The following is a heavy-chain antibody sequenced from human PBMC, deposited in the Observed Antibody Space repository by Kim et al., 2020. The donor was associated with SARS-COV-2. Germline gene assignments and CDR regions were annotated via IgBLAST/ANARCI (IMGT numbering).Heavy chain of an antibody. V-gene: IGHV3-23*01. D-gene: IGHD3-10*01. Sequence: GGSLRLSCAASGFTFSSYAMSWVRQAPGKGLEWVSAISGSGGSTYYADSVKGRFTISRDNSKNTLYLQMNSLRAEDTAVYYCAKDGGGYYGSGSYYEENYYYYGMDVWGQGTTVTVSS. CDR3: AKDGGGYYGSGSYYEENYYYYGMDV. CDR1: GFTFSSYA. CDR2: ISGSGGST. J-gene: IGHJ6*02.